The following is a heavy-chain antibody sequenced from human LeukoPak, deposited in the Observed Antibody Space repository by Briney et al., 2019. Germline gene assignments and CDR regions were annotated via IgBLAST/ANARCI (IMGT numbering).Heavy chain of an antibody. V-gene: IGHV3-48*04. Sequence: GGSLRLSCAASGFTFSSYSMNWVRQAPGKGLEWVSYIISSSSTKYYADSVKGRFTISRDNAKNSLYLQMNSLRAEDTAVYYCARYFTGAEGYYYGMDVWGQGTTVTVSS. CDR3: ARYFTGAEGYYYGMDV. J-gene: IGHJ6*02. D-gene: IGHD7-27*01. CDR1: GFTFSSYS. CDR2: IISSSSTK.